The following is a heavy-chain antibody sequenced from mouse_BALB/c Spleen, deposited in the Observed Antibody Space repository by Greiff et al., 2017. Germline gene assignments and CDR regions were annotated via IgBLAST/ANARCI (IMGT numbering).Heavy chain of an antibody. D-gene: IGHD1-1*01. CDR2: IYPGSGST. CDR3: TRENYGSPFAY. Sequence: LQHPGSELVRPGASVKLSCKASGYTFTSYWMHWVKQRHGQGLEWIGNIYPGSGSTNYDEKFKSKGTLTVDTSSSTAYMHLSSLTSEDSAVYYCTRENYGSPFAYWGQGTLVTVSA. J-gene: IGHJ3*01. V-gene: IGHV1S22*01. CDR1: GYTFTSYW.